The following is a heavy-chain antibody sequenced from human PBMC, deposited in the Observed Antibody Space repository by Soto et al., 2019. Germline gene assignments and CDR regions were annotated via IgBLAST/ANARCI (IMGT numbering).Heavy chain of an antibody. CDR3: ARGLPTVVTPSHY. CDR1: GGTFSSYA. D-gene: IGHD4-17*01. V-gene: IGHV1-2*02. Sequence: QVQLVQSGAEVKKPGSSVKVSCKASGGTFSSYAISWVRQAPGQGLEWMGGIIPNSGGTNYAQKFQGRVTMTRDTSISTAYRELSRLRSDDTAVYYCARGLPTVVTPSHYWGQGTLVTVSS. J-gene: IGHJ4*02. CDR2: IIPNSGGT.